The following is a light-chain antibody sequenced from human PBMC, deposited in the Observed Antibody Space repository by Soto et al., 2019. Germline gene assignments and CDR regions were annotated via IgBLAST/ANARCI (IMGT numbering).Light chain of an antibody. J-gene: IGKJ2*01. CDR2: GAS. Sequence: EIVLTQSPGTLSLSPGERATLSCRTSQSVSNTYLAWYQQKPGQAPRLLIYGASSRAAGIPDRFSGGGSGTDFTLTISRLEPEDFAVYYCQQYGTSPPVYAFGQGTNLEIK. V-gene: IGKV3-20*01. CDR1: QSVSNTY. CDR3: QQYGTSPPVYA.